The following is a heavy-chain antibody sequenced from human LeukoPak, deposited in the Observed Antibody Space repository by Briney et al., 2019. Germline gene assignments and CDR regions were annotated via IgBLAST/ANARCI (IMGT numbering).Heavy chain of an antibody. J-gene: IGHJ4*02. CDR1: GGSISSSSYY. D-gene: IGHD5-18*01. CDR3: ARLEAAMGVFDY. V-gene: IGHV4-39*01. Sequence: SETLSLTCTVSGGSISSSSYYWGWIRQPPGKGLEWIGSIYYSGSTYYNPSLKSRATISVDTSKNQLSLKLSSVTAADTAVYYCARLEAAMGVFDYWGQGTLVTVSS. CDR2: IYYSGST.